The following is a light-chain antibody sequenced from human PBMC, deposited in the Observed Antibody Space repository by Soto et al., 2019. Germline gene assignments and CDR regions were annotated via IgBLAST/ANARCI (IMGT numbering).Light chain of an antibody. J-gene: IGKJ1*01. CDR1: DSISEW. CDR3: QQYNSYSWT. V-gene: IGKV1-5*03. Sequence: IQMCQSLSTVSATIRDRVTITCRINDSISEWLAWYQQQPGKAPKLLIYKASRLQSGVPSRFSGSRSGTECTLTISILQPDDFATYYCQQYNSYSWTFGQGTNVAIK. CDR2: KAS.